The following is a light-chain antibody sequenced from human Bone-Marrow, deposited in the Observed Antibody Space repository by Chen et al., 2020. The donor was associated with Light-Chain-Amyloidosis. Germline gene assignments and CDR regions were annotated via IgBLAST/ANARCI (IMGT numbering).Light chain of an antibody. J-gene: IGLJ2*01. CDR2: EVT. CDR3: CSYAGLYTLV. Sequence: QSALTQPASVSGSPGQSITTSCTGTSSDVGNYNLVSWYPQHPGKAPKLIVYEVTKRPSGVSTRFSGSKSGNTASLTISGLQAEDEAHYYCCSYAGLYTLVFGGGTKLSVV. V-gene: IGLV2-23*02. CDR1: SSDVGNYNL.